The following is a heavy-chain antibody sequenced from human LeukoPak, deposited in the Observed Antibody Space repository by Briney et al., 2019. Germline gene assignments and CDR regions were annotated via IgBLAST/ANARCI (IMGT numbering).Heavy chain of an antibody. CDR1: GFTLSSYW. Sequence: GGSLSLSCVASGFTLSSYWMTWVRQAPGRGVDYMAKVKEDGSEEYYVDSVNGRFTLSRDNAKNSLYLQMNSLRGEDTAGYYCARDSGYRSVDYWGQGTLVTVSS. CDR3: ARDSGYRSVDY. CDR2: VKEDGSEE. D-gene: IGHD5-18*01. V-gene: IGHV3-7*01. J-gene: IGHJ4*02.